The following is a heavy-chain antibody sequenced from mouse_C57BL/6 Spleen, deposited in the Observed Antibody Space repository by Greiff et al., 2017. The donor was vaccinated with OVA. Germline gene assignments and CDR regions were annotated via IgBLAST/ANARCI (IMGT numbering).Heavy chain of an antibody. CDR2: INPNNGGT. D-gene: IGHD1-1*01. CDR1: GYTFTDYN. Sequence: EVKLQESGPELVKPGASVKMSCKASGYTFTDYNMHWVKQSHGKSLEWIGYINPNNGGTSYNQKFKGKATLTVNKSSSTAYMELRSLTSEDSAVYYCARSGIYYYGSSPLYYAMDYWGQGTSVTVSS. J-gene: IGHJ4*01. V-gene: IGHV1-22*01. CDR3: ARSGIYYYGSSPLYYAMDY.